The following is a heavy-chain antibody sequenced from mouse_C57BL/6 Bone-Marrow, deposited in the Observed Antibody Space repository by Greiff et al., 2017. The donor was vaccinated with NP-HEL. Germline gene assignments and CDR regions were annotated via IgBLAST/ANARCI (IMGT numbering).Heavy chain of an antibody. CDR1: GYTFTDYE. CDR2: IDPETGGT. Sequence: QVQLKESGAELVRPGASVTLSCKASGYTFTDYEMHWVKQTPVHGLEWIGAIDPETGGTAYNQKFKGKAILTADKSSSTAYMELRSLTSEDSAVYYCTRSLYSNYGCWGQGTTLTVSS. J-gene: IGHJ2*01. V-gene: IGHV1-15*01. D-gene: IGHD2-5*01. CDR3: TRSLYSNYGC.